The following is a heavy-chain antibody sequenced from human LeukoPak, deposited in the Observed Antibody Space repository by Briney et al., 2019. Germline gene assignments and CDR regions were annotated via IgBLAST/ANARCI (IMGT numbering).Heavy chain of an antibody. Sequence: SETLSLTCAVYGGSFSRYYWSWIRHSPGKGLEWIAEIDHRGDTNYNPSVKSRVTISVDTSKNQFSLKVRSLSAADTAVYYCARGATISETGYFDLWGQGTLVTVSS. CDR1: GGSFSRYY. CDR2: IDHRGDT. CDR3: ARGATISETGYFDL. V-gene: IGHV4-34*01. J-gene: IGHJ4*03. D-gene: IGHD5-24*01.